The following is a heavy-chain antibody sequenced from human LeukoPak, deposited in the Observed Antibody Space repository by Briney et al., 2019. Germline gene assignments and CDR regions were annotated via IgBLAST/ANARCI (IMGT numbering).Heavy chain of an antibody. J-gene: IGHJ3*02. Sequence: SETLSLTCTVSGDSISTYYWSWIRQPPGKGLEWIGYIYYRVTSDYNPSLKSRLTMTRDTSTSTVYMELSSLRSEDTAVYYCARGRNYYDSSGYYYEGDAFDIWGQGTMVTVSS. V-gene: IGHV4-59*01. CDR2: IYYRVTS. CDR1: GDSISTYY. D-gene: IGHD3-22*01. CDR3: ARGRNYYDSSGYYYEGDAFDI.